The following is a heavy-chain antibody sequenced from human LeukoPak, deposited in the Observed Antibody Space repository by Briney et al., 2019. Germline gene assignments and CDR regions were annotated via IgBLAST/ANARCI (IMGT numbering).Heavy chain of an antibody. V-gene: IGHV3-48*01. J-gene: IGHJ4*02. CDR1: GFTFNSYH. CDR3: ARTHERDLDY. CDR2: ISIFSSTI. Sequence: GGSLRISCAASGFTFNSYHFNLVRPGPGKGLGWVSYISIFSSTIYYADSVKGRFTISRDDAKNSVYLQMNSLRAEDTAVYYCARTHERDLDYWGQGTLVTVSS.